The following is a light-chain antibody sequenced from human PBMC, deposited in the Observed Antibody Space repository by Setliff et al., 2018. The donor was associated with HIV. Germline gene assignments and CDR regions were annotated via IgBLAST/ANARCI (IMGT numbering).Light chain of an antibody. V-gene: IGLV2-23*02. J-gene: IGLJ1*01. CDR1: NSDIGTYDL. CDR3: CSYAGNYVFV. CDR2: EVK. Sequence: QSALTQPASVSGSPGQAITISCTGNNSDIGTYDLVSWYQQHPGRAPKLTIFEVKRRPSGVSNRFSGFKSGNTASLTISGLQADDEADYYCCSYAGNYVFVFGGGTKVTVL.